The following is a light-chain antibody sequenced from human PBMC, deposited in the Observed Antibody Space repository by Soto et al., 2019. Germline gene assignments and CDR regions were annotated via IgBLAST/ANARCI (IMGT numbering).Light chain of an antibody. CDR3: QQYNNWPPWT. Sequence: EIVMTQSPATLSVSPGERATLSCRASQSVSSNLAWYQQKPVQAPRLLIYGASTRATGIPARFSGSGSGTEFTITISSLQSEDFAVYNCQQYNNWPPWTVGQGTKVEIK. CDR1: QSVSSN. CDR2: GAS. J-gene: IGKJ1*01. V-gene: IGKV3-15*01.